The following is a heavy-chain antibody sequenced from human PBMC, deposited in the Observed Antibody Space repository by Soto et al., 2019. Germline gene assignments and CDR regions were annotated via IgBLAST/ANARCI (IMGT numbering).Heavy chain of an antibody. V-gene: IGHV3-7*03. Sequence: GSLRLSCAGSGLTFRNDWLSWVRQAPGKGLEWVANINQDGSERYYVDSVRGRFTISRDNVENSLYLQLDSLRPEDTAVYYCAVYGYGVSAAAYWGQGXLVTVSS. CDR1: GLTFRNDW. CDR2: INQDGSER. J-gene: IGHJ4*02. D-gene: IGHD4-17*01. CDR3: AVYGYGVSAAAY.